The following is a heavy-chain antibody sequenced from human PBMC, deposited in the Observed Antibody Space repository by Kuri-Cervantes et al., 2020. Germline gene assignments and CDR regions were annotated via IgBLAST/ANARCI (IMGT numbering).Heavy chain of an antibody. V-gene: IGHV1-2*04. CDR1: GYTFTGYY. CDR2: INPNSGGT. D-gene: IGHD2-2*01. J-gene: IGHJ4*02. Sequence: ASVKVSCKASGYTFTGYYMHWVRQAPGQGLEWMGWINPNSGGTNYAQKFQGWVTMTRDTSISTAYMELSRLRSDDTAVYYCAREGSAYCSTTSCYEMFDYWGQGTLVTVSS. CDR3: AREGSAYCSTTSCYEMFDY.